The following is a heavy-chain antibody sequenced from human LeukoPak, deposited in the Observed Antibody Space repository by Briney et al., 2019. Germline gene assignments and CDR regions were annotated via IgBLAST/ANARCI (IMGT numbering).Heavy chain of an antibody. V-gene: IGHV3-7*01. D-gene: IGHD2-21*02. CDR2: IKRDGSEK. CDR3: AKDHRAYCGGDCVDFDY. Sequence: GGSLRLSCGASGFSFSNYWMNWVRQAPGKGLEWVASIKRDGSEKYYVDSVKGRFTISRDNAEKSLYVQMNNLRAEDTAVYYCAKDHRAYCGGDCVDFDYWGQGTLVTVSS. CDR1: GFSFSNYW. J-gene: IGHJ4*02.